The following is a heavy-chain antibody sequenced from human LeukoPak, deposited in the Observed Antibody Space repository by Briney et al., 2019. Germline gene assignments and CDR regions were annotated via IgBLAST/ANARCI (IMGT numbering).Heavy chain of an antibody. J-gene: IGHJ6*02. D-gene: IGHD2-8*02. Sequence: SGRSLRLSCAASGFTFDTYAMHWVRQAPGEGLEWMAIIWYDGSKKEYADSVKGRFTVSRDNSKNTLDMQMNSLRAEDTAVYYCARGYCTGNNCRPYYYYRMDVWGQVPTVTVA. CDR2: IWYDGSKK. CDR1: GFTFDTYA. V-gene: IGHV3-33*01. CDR3: ARGYCTGNNCRPYYYYRMDV.